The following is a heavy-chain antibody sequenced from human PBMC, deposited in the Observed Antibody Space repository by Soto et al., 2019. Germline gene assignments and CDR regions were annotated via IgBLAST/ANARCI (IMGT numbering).Heavy chain of an antibody. Sequence: GGSLRLSCAASGFTFSSYWMSWVRQAPGKGLEWVASIKQDGSEKYYVDSVKGRFTISRDNAKNSLYLQMNSLRAEDTAVYYCARDSAGYYYYYGMDVWGQGTTVTVSS. CDR3: ARDSAGYYYYYGMDV. D-gene: IGHD3-10*01. CDR1: GFTFSSYW. V-gene: IGHV3-7*01. CDR2: IKQDGSEK. J-gene: IGHJ6*02.